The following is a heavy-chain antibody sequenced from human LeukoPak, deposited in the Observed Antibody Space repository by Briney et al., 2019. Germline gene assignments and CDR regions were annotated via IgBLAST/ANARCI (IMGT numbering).Heavy chain of an antibody. J-gene: IGHJ3*02. V-gene: IGHV3-30*18. Sequence: GGSLRLSCAASGFIFSTYGMHWVRQAPGKGLEWVAFISHDGSNRYYADSVKGRFTISRDNSKNTLHLQMNSLRAEDAAVYYCAKVMTTVTYDAFDIWGQGTMVTVSS. CDR3: AKVMTTVTYDAFDI. CDR2: ISHDGSNR. D-gene: IGHD4-17*01. CDR1: GFIFSTYG.